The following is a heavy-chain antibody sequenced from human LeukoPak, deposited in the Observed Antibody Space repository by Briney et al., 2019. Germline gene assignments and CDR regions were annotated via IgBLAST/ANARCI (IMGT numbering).Heavy chain of an antibody. CDR1: GVSFDDYS. CDR3: TRMTAGHDY. V-gene: IGHV4-34*01. Sequence: SETLSLTCAVSGVSFDDYSWSWVRQTPGKGLGWIGEINHSGYTNDSASLKRRVTLSIDTSRKQFSLNLRSVTVADTGIYYCTRMTAGHDYWGQGTLVTVSS. D-gene: IGHD2-21*02. CDR2: INHSGYT. J-gene: IGHJ4*02.